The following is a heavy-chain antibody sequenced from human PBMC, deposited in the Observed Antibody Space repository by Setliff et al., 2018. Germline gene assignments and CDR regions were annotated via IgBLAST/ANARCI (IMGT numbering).Heavy chain of an antibody. D-gene: IGHD6-13*01. J-gene: IGHJ4*02. CDR1: GFTFSSYW. V-gene: IGHV3-7*01. CDR3: ARDKGSSWYLRSIFDY. CDR2: IKQDGSEK. Sequence: GGSLRLSCAASGFTFSSYWMSWVRQAPGKGLEWVANIKQDGSEKYYVDSVKGRFTISRDNAKNSLYLQMNSLRAEDTAVYYCARDKGSSWYLRSIFDYWGQGTLVTVSS.